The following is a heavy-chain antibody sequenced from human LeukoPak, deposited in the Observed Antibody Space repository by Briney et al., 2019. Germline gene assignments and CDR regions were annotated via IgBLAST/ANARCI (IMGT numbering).Heavy chain of an antibody. CDR2: INTDGSST. CDR1: GFTFSSYW. V-gene: IGHV3-74*01. Sequence: PGGSLRLSCAASGFTFSSYWMHWVRQAPGKGLVWVSRINTDGSSTSYADSVKGRFTISRDNSKNTLYLQMNSLRAEDTAVYYCTRVPGSYYVDFDYWGQGTLVTVSS. CDR3: TRVPGSYYVDFDY. J-gene: IGHJ4*02. D-gene: IGHD3-10*01.